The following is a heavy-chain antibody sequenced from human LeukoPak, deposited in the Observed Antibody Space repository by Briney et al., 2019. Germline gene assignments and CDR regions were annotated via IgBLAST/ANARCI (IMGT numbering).Heavy chain of an antibody. CDR1: GFTFSSHA. D-gene: IGHD3-10*01. Sequence: PGRSLRLSCTPSGFTFSSHAMNWVRQAPGKGLEWVALISYDGSNEFYADSVQRRFTTARDNSKNTLYLQMNSLRTEDTALYYCARDGSYRSMDVWGQGTTVTVSS. CDR3: ARDGSYRSMDV. CDR2: ISYDGSNE. J-gene: IGHJ6*02. V-gene: IGHV3-30-3*01.